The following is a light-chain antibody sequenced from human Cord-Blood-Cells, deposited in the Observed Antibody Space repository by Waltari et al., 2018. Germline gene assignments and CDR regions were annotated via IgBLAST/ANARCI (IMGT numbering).Light chain of an antibody. CDR2: DVS. J-gene: IGLJ3*02. CDR1: NSDVGGYNY. V-gene: IGLV2-11*01. Sequence: QSALTQPRSVSGSPGQSVTISCTGTNSDVGGYNYVSWYQQHPGKAPKLMLYDVSKRPSGVPDPFSGSKSGNPASLTISGLQAEYEADYYCCSYAGSYTFWVFGGGTKLTVL. CDR3: CSYAGSYTFWV.